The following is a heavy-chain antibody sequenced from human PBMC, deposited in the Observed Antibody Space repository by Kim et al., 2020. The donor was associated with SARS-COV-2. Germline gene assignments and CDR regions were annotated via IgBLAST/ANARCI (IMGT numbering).Heavy chain of an antibody. CDR1: GDSIRSGDYY. CDR3: ARDRSHFDDSGYYYG. Sequence: SETLSLTCTVSGDSIRSGDYYWSWIRQSPGKGLEWIGCVSSSGRTYYIPTLKCRVDMSLDTSKNQVSLDLSSVTAADTAVYYCARDRSHFDDSGYYYG. V-gene: IGHV4-30-4*01. J-gene: IGHJ6*01. CDR2: VSSSGRT. D-gene: IGHD3-3*01.